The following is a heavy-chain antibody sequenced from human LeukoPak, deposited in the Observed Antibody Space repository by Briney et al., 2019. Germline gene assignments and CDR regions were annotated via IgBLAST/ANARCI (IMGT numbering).Heavy chain of an antibody. CDR1: GGSISSYY. D-gene: IGHD3-10*01. V-gene: IGHV4-59*01. J-gene: IGHJ4*02. CDR2: IYYSGST. Sequence: SETLSLTSTVSGGSISSYYWSWIRQPPGKGLEWIGYIYYSGSTNYNPSLKSRVTISVDTSKNQFSLKLSSVTAADTAVYYCAKRSYGSGSHDYWGQGTLVTVSS. CDR3: AKRSYGSGSHDY.